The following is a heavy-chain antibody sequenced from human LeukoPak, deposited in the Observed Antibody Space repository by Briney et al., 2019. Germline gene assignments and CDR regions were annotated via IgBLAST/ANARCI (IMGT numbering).Heavy chain of an antibody. CDR3: ARPYGGYRGDAFDI. J-gene: IGHJ3*02. D-gene: IGHD5-12*01. CDR2: IYYSGST. Sequence: PSETLSLTCTVSGGSISSGDYYWGWIRQPPGKGLEWIGYIYYSGSTYYNPSLKSRVTISVDTSKNQFSLKLSSVTAADTAVYYCARPYGGYRGDAFDIWGQGTMVTVSS. CDR1: GGSISSGDYY. V-gene: IGHV4-30-4*08.